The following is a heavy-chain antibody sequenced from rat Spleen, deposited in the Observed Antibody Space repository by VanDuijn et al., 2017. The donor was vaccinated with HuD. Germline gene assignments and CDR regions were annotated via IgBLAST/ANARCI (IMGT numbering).Heavy chain of an antibody. D-gene: IGHD1-6*01. CDR3: TRSPDRLRIISGKVMDS. CDR2: IWGDGST. J-gene: IGHJ4*01. Sequence: QVQLKESGPGLVQPSQTLSLTCTVSGFSLTSNSVHWVRQPPGKGLEWMGGIWGDGSTDYNSALKSRLSISRDTSKFQVFLKMKSLQNDDTAIYFYTRSPDRLRIISGKVMDSWGQGASVTVSS. V-gene: IGHV2-1*01. CDR1: GFSLTSNS.